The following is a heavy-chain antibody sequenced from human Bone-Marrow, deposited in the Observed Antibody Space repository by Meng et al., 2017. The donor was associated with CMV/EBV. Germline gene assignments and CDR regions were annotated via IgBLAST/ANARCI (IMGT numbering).Heavy chain of an antibody. CDR1: GGSISSSSYY. D-gene: IGHD2-2*01. CDR3: ARDMKQFSTIVVVPAARYFDL. V-gene: IGHV4-39*07. J-gene: IGHJ2*01. CDR2: MYYSGST. Sequence: SEPLSLTCTVSGGSISSSSYYWGWIRQSPGKGLEWIGSMYYSGSTYYNPSLKSRVTISADTSKNQFSLKLTSVTAEDTAVYYCARDMKQFSTIVVVPAARYFDLWGRGTLVTVSS.